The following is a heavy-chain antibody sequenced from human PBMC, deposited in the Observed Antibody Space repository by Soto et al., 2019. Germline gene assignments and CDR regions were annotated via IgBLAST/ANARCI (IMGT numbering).Heavy chain of an antibody. Sequence: QVQLQESGPGLMKPSQTLSLTCTVSGGSISSGDYYWSWIRQPPGKGLEWIGYIYYSGSTYYNPSLKSRXXIXVXXSKNQFSLKLSSVTAADTAVYYCASFYSSSTAGDYWGQGTLVTVSS. D-gene: IGHD6-6*01. J-gene: IGHJ4*02. CDR1: GGSISSGDYY. CDR3: ASFYSSSTAGDY. V-gene: IGHV4-30-4*01. CDR2: IYYSGST.